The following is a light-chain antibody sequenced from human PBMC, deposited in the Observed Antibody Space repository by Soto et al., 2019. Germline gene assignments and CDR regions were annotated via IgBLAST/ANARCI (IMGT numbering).Light chain of an antibody. V-gene: IGLV2-8*01. Sequence: QSALTQPPSASGSPGQSVTISCTGTSSDVGGYNYVSWYQQHPGKAPKLMISEVNKRPSGVPDRFSGSKSDNTASLTVSGLQAEDEADYYCSSYAGGPYVFGTGTKLTVL. CDR1: SSDVGGYNY. CDR2: EVN. J-gene: IGLJ1*01. CDR3: SSYAGGPYV.